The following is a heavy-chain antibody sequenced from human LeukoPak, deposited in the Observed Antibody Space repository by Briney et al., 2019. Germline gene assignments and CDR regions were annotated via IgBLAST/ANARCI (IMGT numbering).Heavy chain of an antibody. CDR2: ISTYTGDT. V-gene: IGHV1-18*01. Sequence: ASVKVSCKASGYTFTNRGISWVRQAPGQGLEWMGWISTYTGDTNFAQNFQGRVTLTTDTTTSTAYMELRSLRSDDTAVYYCARDNPYYYLYWGQGTLVTVSS. CDR1: GYTFTNRG. CDR3: ARDNPYYYLY. D-gene: IGHD3-22*01. J-gene: IGHJ4*02.